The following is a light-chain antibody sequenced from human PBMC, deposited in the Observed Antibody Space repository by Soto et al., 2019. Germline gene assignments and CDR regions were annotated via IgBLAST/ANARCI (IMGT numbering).Light chain of an antibody. CDR2: GAS. J-gene: IGKJ4*01. CDR3: QQYGSSPRLT. CDR1: QSVSNNF. V-gene: IGKV3-20*01. Sequence: EIVLTQSPGTLSLSPGERATLSCRASQSVSNNFLAWHQQKPGQGPRLLIYGASSRAGGIPDRFRGSGSGTDFTLTIAGLEPEDFAVYYCQQYGSSPRLTFGGGTKVEIK.